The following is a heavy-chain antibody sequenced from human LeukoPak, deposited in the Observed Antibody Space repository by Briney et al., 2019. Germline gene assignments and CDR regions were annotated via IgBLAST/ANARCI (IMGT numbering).Heavy chain of an antibody. V-gene: IGHV1-69*04. D-gene: IGHD3-10*01. CDR2: LIPLIGIV. Sequence: SVKVSCKASGGTFSNYAVTWVRQAPGQGLEWMGRLIPLIGIVNYAQKFQGRVTITADKSTSTAYLELSSLISEDSAVYYCATGGQDWYFDIWGRGTLVTVSS. CDR3: ATGGQDWYFDI. J-gene: IGHJ2*01. CDR1: GGTFSNYA.